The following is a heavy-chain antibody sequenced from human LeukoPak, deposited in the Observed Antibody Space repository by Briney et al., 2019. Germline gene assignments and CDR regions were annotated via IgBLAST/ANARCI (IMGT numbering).Heavy chain of an antibody. CDR1: GFTVSSSY. CDR2: IYSSGRT. D-gene: IGHD3-16*01. Sequence: PGGSLRLSCAASGFTVSSSYMTWVRQAPGKGLEWFSVIYSSGRTSYADSVKGRFTISRDNSKNTLYLQMNCLSAEDTAVYYCAKRARPFGGGFDYWGQGTLVTVSS. J-gene: IGHJ4*02. V-gene: IGHV3-53*01. CDR3: AKRARPFGGGFDY.